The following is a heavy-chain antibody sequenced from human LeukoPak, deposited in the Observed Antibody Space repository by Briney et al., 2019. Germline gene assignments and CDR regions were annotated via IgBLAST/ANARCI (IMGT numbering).Heavy chain of an antibody. D-gene: IGHD6-19*01. CDR2: INHSGST. CDR1: GVSFSGYY. V-gene: IGHV4-34*01. CDR3: ARWRKKQWLVLDY. J-gene: IGHJ4*02. Sequence: SETLSLTCAVYGVSFSGYYWSWIRQPPGKGLEWIGEINHSGSTNYNPSLKSRVTISVDTSKNQFSLKLSSVTAADTAVYYCARWRKKQWLVLDYWGQGTLVTVSS.